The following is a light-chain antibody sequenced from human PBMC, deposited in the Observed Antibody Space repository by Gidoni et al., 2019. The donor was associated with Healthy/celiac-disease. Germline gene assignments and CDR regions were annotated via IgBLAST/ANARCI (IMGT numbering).Light chain of an antibody. CDR1: SSDVGGYND. V-gene: IGLV2-14*01. Sequence: QSAMTQHASVPGSPGQSITISCTGTSSDVGGYNDVSWYQQHPGKAPKLMIYEVSNRPSGVSNRFSGSKSGNTASLTISGLQAEDEADYYCSSYTSSSTLGFGGGTKLTVL. J-gene: IGLJ2*01. CDR3: SSYTSSSTLG. CDR2: EVS.